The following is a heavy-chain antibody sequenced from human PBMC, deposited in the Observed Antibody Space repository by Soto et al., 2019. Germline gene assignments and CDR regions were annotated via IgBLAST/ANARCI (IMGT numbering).Heavy chain of an antibody. V-gene: IGHV3-23*01. CDR3: AKGRGYSGYDDHGDY. CDR2: ISGSGGST. D-gene: IGHD5-12*01. J-gene: IGHJ4*02. Sequence: PVGSLRLSCAASGFTFSSYAMSWVRQAPGKGLEWVSAISGSGGSTYYADSVKGRFTISRDNSKNTLYLQMNSLRAEDTAVYYCAKGRGYSGYDDHGDYWGQGTLVTVSS. CDR1: GFTFSSYA.